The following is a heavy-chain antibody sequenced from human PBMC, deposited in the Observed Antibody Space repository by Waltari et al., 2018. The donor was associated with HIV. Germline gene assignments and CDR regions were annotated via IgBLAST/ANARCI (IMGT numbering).Heavy chain of an antibody. J-gene: IGHJ6*02. V-gene: IGHV1-45*02. D-gene: IGHD3-10*01. CDR2: ITPIKGNT. Sequence: QMQLVQSGAEVKKTGSSVKVSCKASGYTFTYRYLHWVRQAPGQALEWMGWITPIKGNTNYAQKFQDRVTITRYRSMSTAYMELSSLRFEDTAMYYCARSMDYGSGKDYDMDVWGQGTTVTVSS. CDR1: GYTFTYRY. CDR3: ARSMDYGSGKDYDMDV.